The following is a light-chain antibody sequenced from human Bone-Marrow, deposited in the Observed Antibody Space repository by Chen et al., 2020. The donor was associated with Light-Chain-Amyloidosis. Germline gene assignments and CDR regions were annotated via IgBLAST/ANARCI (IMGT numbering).Light chain of an antibody. Sequence: QSALTQPASVYGSPGQSITISCTGTSSDVGGYNHVSWYQQHPDKAPKLMIYEVTNRPSWVPDRFSGSKSDNTASLTISGLQTEDEADYFCSSYTITNTLVFGSGTRVTVL. J-gene: IGLJ1*01. CDR1: SSDVGGYNH. V-gene: IGLV2-14*01. CDR2: EVT. CDR3: SSYTITNTLV.